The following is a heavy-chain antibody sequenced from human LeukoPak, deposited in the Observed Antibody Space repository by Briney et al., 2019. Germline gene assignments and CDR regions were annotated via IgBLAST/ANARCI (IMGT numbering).Heavy chain of an antibody. CDR2: IYPGDSDT. V-gene: IGHV5-51*01. CDR3: ARGAADTFYYYYYMDV. Sequence: GESLKISCKGSGYSFTSYWIGWVRQMPGKGLEWMGIIYPGDSDTRYSPSFQGQVTISADRSIRTAYLQWRSLKASDSATYHCARGAADTFYYYYYMDVWGKGTTVTVSS. D-gene: IGHD5-18*01. CDR1: GYSFTSYW. J-gene: IGHJ6*03.